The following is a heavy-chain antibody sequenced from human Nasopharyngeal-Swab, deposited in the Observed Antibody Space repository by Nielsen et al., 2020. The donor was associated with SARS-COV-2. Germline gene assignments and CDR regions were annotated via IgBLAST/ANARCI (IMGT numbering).Heavy chain of an antibody. V-gene: IGHV3-11*04. CDR3: ARYGGIQILTGYFDY. CDR1: GFTFSDYY. Sequence: GESLKISCAASGFTFSDYYMSWIRQAPGKGLEWVSFISGSGSTIYYADSVKGRFTISRDNAKNSLYLQMNSLRAEDTAVYYCARYGGIQILTGYFDYWGPGTLVTVSS. D-gene: IGHD3-9*01. J-gene: IGHJ4*02. CDR2: ISGSGSTI.